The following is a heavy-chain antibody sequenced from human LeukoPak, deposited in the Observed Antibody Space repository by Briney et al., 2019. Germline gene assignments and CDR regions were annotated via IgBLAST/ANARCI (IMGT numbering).Heavy chain of an antibody. CDR2: INPNSGGT. V-gene: IGHV1-2*02. J-gene: IGHJ4*02. D-gene: IGHD3-22*01. CDR1: GYTFTGYY. Sequence: EASVKVSCKASGYTFTGYYMHWVRQAPGXGLEWMGWINPNSGGTNYAQKFQGRVTMTRDTSISTAYMELSRLRSDDTAVYYCARLRNYYDSSGSQLGYWGQGTLVTVSS. CDR3: ARLRNYYDSSGSQLGY.